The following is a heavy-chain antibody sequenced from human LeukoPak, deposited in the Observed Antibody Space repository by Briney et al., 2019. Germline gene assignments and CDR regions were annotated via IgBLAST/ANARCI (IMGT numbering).Heavy chain of an antibody. Sequence: PGGCLRLSCEASVLHFSTYVVNSVRQAPGKGLEWVSSISSSTIYIYYADSVKGRFTISRDNAKDSLYLQMNSLRAEDTTGEHCARYLSEYDSNGYLHYYYIDVGGKDPTVTVSS. CDR1: VLHFSTYV. V-gene: IGHV3-21*01. CDR2: ISSSTIYI. CDR3: ARYLSEYDSNGYLHYYYIDV. J-gene: IGHJ6*03. D-gene: IGHD3-22*01.